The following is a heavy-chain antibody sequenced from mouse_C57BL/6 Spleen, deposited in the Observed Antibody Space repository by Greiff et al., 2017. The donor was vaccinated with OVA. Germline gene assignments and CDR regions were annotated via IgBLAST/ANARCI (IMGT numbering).Heavy chain of an antibody. J-gene: IGHJ4*01. V-gene: IGHV1-52*01. CDR2: IDPSDSET. Sequence: QVQLQQPGAELVRPGSSVKLSCKASGYTFTSYWMHWVKQRPIQGLEWIGNIDPSDSETHYNQKFKDKATLTVDKSSSTAYMQLSSLTSEDSAVYYCARDRIVTTLYYYAMDYWGKGTSVTVSS. D-gene: IGHD2-5*01. CDR1: GYTFTSYW. CDR3: ARDRIVTTLYYYAMDY.